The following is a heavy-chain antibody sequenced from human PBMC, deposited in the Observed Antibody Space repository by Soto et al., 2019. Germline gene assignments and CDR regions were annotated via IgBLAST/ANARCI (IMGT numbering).Heavy chain of an antibody. D-gene: IGHD6-19*01. CDR1: GFTFSDCA. CDR2: ISGTGRST. J-gene: IGHJ4*02. V-gene: IGHV3-23*01. CDR3: AKGNTSGWYFFDY. Sequence: GGSLRLSCGGSGFTFSDCAMRWVRDAPGKGLEWVSGISGTGRSTFYADSVKDRFTISRDNSKNTVYLQMTSLRAEDTAVYYCAKGNTSGWYFFDYWGQGTLVTASA.